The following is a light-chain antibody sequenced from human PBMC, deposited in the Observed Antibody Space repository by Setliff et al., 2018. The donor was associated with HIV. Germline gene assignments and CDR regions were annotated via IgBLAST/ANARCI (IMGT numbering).Light chain of an antibody. CDR3: QQYGTSPLT. V-gene: IGKV3-20*01. CDR2: AAS. Sequence: ENVLTQSPGTLSLSPGERATLSCRASQSVSNSYLAWYQQIPGQAPRLLIYAASTRATGVPDRFSGSGSGTDFTLTISRLELEDFAVYYCQQYGTSPLTFGGGTKVDIK. J-gene: IGKJ4*01. CDR1: QSVSNSY.